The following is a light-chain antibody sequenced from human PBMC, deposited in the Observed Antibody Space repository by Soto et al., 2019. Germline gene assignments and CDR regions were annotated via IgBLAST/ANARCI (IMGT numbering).Light chain of an antibody. CDR2: GAS. Sequence: EIVLTQSPGTLSLSPGERATLSCRASHSVRSTYLAWYQQKPGQAPRLLIYGASSRATGIPDRFSGSGSETDFTLTTTSLEPEDVAVYYYQQYGGSPPYTFGQGTKLEIK. J-gene: IGKJ2*01. CDR3: QQYGGSPPYT. V-gene: IGKV3-20*01. CDR1: HSVRSTY.